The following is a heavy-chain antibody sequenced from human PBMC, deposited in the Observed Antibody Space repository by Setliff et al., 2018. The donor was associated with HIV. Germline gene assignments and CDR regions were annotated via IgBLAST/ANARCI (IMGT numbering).Heavy chain of an antibody. J-gene: IGHJ6*02. CDR3: ARSRTSSGYYGVTGYGMDV. Sequence: SETLSLTCDVSGGSISSFNWWSWVRQSPGKGLEWIGEIYHTGSTNYSPSLKSRVTISVDKSKNQFSLKLNSVTTADTAVYYCARSRTSSGYYGVTGYGMDVWGQGTTVTVSS. CDR2: IYHTGST. V-gene: IGHV4-4*02. CDR1: GGSISSFNW. D-gene: IGHD3-22*01.